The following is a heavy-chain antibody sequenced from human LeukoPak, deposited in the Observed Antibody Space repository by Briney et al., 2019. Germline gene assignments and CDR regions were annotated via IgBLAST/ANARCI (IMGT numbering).Heavy chain of an antibody. CDR1: GDSIRSYY. J-gene: IGHJ4*02. Sequence: SETLSLTRIVSGDSIRSYYWNWIRQAPGKALEWIGHIHDNGDIAYNFSLKSRVTISMDTSKNQFSLKLSSVTAADTAVYYGGGGVYFDSGNFFVFDYWGRGTVVTVSS. V-gene: IGHV4-59*01. CDR3: GGGVYFDSGNFFVFDY. D-gene: IGHD3-22*01. CDR2: IHDNGDI.